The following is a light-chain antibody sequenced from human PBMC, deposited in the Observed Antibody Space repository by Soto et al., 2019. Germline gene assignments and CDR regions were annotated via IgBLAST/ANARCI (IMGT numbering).Light chain of an antibody. CDR3: HRRVNWPT. CDR1: QSANRY. J-gene: IGKJ3*01. CDR2: DAS. Sequence: EIVLTQSPATLSLSPGERATLSCRTSQSANRYLDWYQQKPGQAPRLLIYDASNRAAGIPARFSGSGSGTDFSLTISSLEPEDFAVYYCHRRVNWPTFGPGTKVDIK. V-gene: IGKV3-11*01.